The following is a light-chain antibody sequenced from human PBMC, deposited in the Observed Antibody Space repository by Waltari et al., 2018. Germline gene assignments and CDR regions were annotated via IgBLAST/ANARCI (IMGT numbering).Light chain of an antibody. Sequence: DVQMTQPPSTLSASIGDRATITCRAGQCIGNSLAWYQQKPGRAPKLLIFRASDLEAGVPSRFSGTGSGTEFALTISSLQPDDFATYYCQQYSSFSGTFGQGTYLDIQ. CDR1: QCIGNS. V-gene: IGKV1-5*03. CDR3: QQYSSFSGT. J-gene: IGKJ2*01. CDR2: RAS.